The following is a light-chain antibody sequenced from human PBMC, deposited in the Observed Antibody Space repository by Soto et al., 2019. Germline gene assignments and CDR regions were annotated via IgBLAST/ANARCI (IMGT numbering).Light chain of an antibody. Sequence: IVMTQSPDSLAVSLGERATINCKSSQSVLYSSNNKNYLAWYQQRPGQPPKLLIYWASTRESGVPDRFSGSGSGTECTLTITSLQAEDVAVYYCQQYESTPLTFGQGTKLEIK. V-gene: IGKV4-1*01. CDR2: WAS. CDR3: QQYESTPLT. J-gene: IGKJ2*01. CDR1: QSVLYSSNNKNY.